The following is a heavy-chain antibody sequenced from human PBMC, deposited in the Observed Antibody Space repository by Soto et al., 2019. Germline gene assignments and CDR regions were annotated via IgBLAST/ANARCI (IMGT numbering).Heavy chain of an antibody. CDR3: ARDSKAVAGKVFDY. V-gene: IGHV4-59*01. CDR2: IYYSGST. Sequence: SETLSLTCTVSGGSISSYYWSWIRQPPGKGLEWIGYIYYSGSTNYNPSLKSRVTISVDTSKNQFSLKLSSVTAADTAVYYCARDSKAVAGKVFDYWGQGTRVTVYS. CDR1: GGSISSYY. J-gene: IGHJ4*02. D-gene: IGHD6-19*01.